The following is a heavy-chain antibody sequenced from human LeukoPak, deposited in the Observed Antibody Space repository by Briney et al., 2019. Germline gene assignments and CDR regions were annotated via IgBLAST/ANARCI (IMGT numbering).Heavy chain of an antibody. J-gene: IGHJ4*02. D-gene: IGHD3-22*01. CDR2: ISGSGGST. CDR1: GFTFSSYA. Sequence: GGSLRLSCAASGFTFSSYAMSWVRQAPGKGLEWVSAISGSGGSTYYADSVKGRFTISRDNSKNTLYLQMNSLRAEDTAVYYCAKSPTITMIVVAERFFDYWGQGTLVTVSS. V-gene: IGHV3-23*01. CDR3: AKSPTITMIVVAERFFDY.